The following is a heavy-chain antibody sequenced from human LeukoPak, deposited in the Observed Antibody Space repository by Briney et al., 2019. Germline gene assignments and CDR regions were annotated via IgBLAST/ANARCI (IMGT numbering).Heavy chain of an antibody. CDR2: IYTSGST. J-gene: IGHJ5*02. Sequence: SETLSLTCTVAGGSISSGSYYWSWIRQPAGKGLEWIGRIYTSGSTNYNPSLKSRVTISVDTSKNQFSLKLSSVTAADTAVYYCARDHIAAAGTGPNWFVPWGQGTLVTVSS. V-gene: IGHV4-61*02. CDR3: ARDHIAAAGTGPNWFVP. CDR1: GGSISSGSYY. D-gene: IGHD6-13*01.